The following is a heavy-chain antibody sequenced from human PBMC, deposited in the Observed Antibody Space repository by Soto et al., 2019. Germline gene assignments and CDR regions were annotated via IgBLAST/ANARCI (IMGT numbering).Heavy chain of an antibody. CDR1: GYTFTSYG. D-gene: IGHD2-2*01. CDR3: EFSGRYCSSTRCYGAFDI. J-gene: IGHJ3*02. CDR2: IRAYNGNT. Sequence: ASVKVSCKASGYTFTSYGISWVRQAPGQGLEWMGWIRAYNGNTNYAQKLQGRGTMSTDTSTSTEYMELRRMSCEDTAVYYCEFSGRYCSSTRCYGAFDIWGQGTMVTVSS. V-gene: IGHV1-18*04.